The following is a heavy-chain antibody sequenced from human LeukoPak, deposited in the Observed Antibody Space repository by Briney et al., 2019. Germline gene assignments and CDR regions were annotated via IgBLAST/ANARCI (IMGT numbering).Heavy chain of an antibody. Sequence: GESLKISCKGSGYSFTSYWIGWVRQMPGKGLEWMGIIYPGDSDTRYSPSFQGQVTISADKSISTAYLQWSSLKASDTAMYYCARLGYSYGTYYYYGMGVWGKGTTVTVSS. D-gene: IGHD5-18*01. CDR1: GYSFTSYW. J-gene: IGHJ6*04. CDR2: IYPGDSDT. V-gene: IGHV5-51*01. CDR3: ARLGYSYGTYYYYGMGV.